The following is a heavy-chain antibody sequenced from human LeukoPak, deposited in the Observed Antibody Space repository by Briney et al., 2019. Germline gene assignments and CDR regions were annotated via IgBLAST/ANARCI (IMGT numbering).Heavy chain of an antibody. CDR2: IVVGSGNT. CDR1: GFTFTSSA. D-gene: IGHD3-16*02. V-gene: IGHV1-58*01. J-gene: IGHJ4*02. CDR3: AADVITFGGVISPYDY. Sequence: SVKVSCKASGFTFTSSAVQWVRQARGQRLEWIGWIVVGSGNTNYAQKFQERVTITRDMSTSTAYMELSSLRSEDTAVYYCAADVITFGGVISPYDYWGQGTLVTVSS.